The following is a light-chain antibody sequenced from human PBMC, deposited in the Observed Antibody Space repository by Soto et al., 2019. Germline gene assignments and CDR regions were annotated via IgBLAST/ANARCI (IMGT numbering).Light chain of an antibody. CDR2: AAS. J-gene: IGKJ3*01. CDR1: QAIRNF. Sequence: DIPMTQSPPSLSAAVGDRVTITCRASQAIRNFVAWYQQKPGKAPKLLIYAASTLQSGVPSRFSGSGSGTDFTLPINRLQLEDVATYSFQKYSSVPVFGPGTKV. CDR3: QKYSSVPV. V-gene: IGKV1-27*01.